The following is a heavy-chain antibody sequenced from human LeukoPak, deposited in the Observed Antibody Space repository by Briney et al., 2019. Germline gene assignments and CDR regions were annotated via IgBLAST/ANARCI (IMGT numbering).Heavy chain of an antibody. Sequence: GGSLRLSCAASGFTFSSYAMHWVRQAPGKGLEWVAVISYDGSNKYYADSVKGRFTISRDNSKNTLYLQMNSLRAEDTAVYYCASTPGRYSSSWYGFDAFDIWGQGTMVTVSS. CDR3: ASTPGRYSSSWYGFDAFDI. D-gene: IGHD6-13*01. CDR2: ISYDGSNK. V-gene: IGHV3-30-3*01. J-gene: IGHJ3*02. CDR1: GFTFSSYA.